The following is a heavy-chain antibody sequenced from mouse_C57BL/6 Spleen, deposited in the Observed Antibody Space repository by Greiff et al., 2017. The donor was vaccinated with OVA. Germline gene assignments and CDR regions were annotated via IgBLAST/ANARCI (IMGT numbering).Heavy chain of an antibody. D-gene: IGHD1-1*02. V-gene: IGHV5-17*01. CDR2: ISSGSSTI. Sequence: EVHLVESGGGLVKPGGSLKLSCAASGFTFSDYGMHWVRQAPEKGLEWVAYISSGSSTIYYADTVKGRFTISRDNAENTLFLQMTSLRSEDTAMYYCARIGGYPFAYWGQGTLVTVSA. CDR3: ARIGGYPFAY. CDR1: GFTFSDYG. J-gene: IGHJ3*01.